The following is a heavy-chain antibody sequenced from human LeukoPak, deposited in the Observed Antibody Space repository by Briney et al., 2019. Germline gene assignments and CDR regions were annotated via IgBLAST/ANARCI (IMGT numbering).Heavy chain of an antibody. Sequence: GGSLRLSCAASGFTFSSYGMHWVRQAPGKGLEWVAVISYDGSNKYYADSVKGRFTISRDNSKNTLYLQMNSLRAEGTAVYYCAKYSTVVTSFDYWGQGTLVTVSS. J-gene: IGHJ4*02. D-gene: IGHD4-17*01. CDR1: GFTFSSYG. V-gene: IGHV3-30*18. CDR2: ISYDGSNK. CDR3: AKYSTVVTSFDY.